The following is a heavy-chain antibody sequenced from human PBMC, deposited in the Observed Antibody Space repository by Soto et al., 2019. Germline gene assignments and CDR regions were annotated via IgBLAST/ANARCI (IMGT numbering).Heavy chain of an antibody. Sequence: SETLSLTCTVSGPSLNSYYWNWFRQPPGGGLEWLGFISYSGTTNYNPSLRSRVAISIDPSKNQFSLRLTSVTAADMAVHYCATRTELPHYSYRGLGVWGQGARVTV. CDR3: ATRTELPHYSYRGLGV. D-gene: IGHD1-26*01. J-gene: IGHJ6*02. CDR1: GPSLNSYY. CDR2: ISYSGTT. V-gene: IGHV4-59*01.